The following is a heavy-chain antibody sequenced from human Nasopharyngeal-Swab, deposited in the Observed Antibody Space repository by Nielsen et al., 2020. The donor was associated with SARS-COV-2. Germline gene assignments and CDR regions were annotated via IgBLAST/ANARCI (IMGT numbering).Heavy chain of an antibody. Sequence: ASVKVSCKASGYTFTRYYIHWVRQAPGQGLEWMGIINPGGGSARYSQNFQGRVTMTTDTSTSTAYMELRSLRSDDTAVYYCARDRTGVIISYYYYYGMDVWGQGTTVTVSS. CDR1: GYTFTRYY. J-gene: IGHJ6*02. D-gene: IGHD3-10*01. CDR3: ARDRTGVIISYYYYYGMDV. CDR2: INPGGGSA. V-gene: IGHV1-46*01.